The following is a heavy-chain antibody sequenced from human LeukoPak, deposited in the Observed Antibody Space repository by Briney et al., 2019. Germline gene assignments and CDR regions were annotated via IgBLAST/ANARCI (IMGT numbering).Heavy chain of an antibody. CDR2: MNPNSGNT. Sequence: GASVKVFCKSSGYTFTSYDINWVRQATGQGLEWMGWMNPNSGNTGYAQKFQGRVTITRNTSISTAYMELSSLRSEDTAVYYCARGPSWGDVHSPDFDYWGQGTLVTVSS. D-gene: IGHD2-21*01. CDR1: GYTFTSYD. CDR3: ARGPSWGDVHSPDFDY. J-gene: IGHJ4*02. V-gene: IGHV1-8*01.